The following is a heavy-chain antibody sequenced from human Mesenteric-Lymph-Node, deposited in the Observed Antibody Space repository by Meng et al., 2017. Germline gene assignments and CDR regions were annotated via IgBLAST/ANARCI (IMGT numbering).Heavy chain of an antibody. Sequence: QVQLVESGGGLVKPGGSLRLSCAASGFTFSSYGMHWVRQAPGKGLEWVAVIWYDGSNKYYADSVKGRFTISRDNSKNTLYLQMNSLRAEDTAVYYCARTADSSGYYYKLDYWGQGTLVTVSS. CDR3: ARTADSSGYYYKLDY. D-gene: IGHD3-22*01. CDR2: IWYDGSNK. V-gene: IGHV3-33*08. CDR1: GFTFSSYG. J-gene: IGHJ4*02.